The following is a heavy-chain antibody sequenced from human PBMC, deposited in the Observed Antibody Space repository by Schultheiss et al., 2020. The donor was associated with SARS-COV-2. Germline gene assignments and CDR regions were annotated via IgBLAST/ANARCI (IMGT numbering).Heavy chain of an antibody. V-gene: IGHV4-59*12. D-gene: IGHD2-15*01. J-gene: IGHJ5*02. CDR2: IYHSGST. Sequence: SETLSLTCTVSGGSISSYYWSWIRQPPGKGLEWIGEIYHSGSTNYNPSLKSRVTISVDKSKNQFSLKLSSVTAADTAVYYCATDLKYCSGGSCYPGWFDPWGQGTLVTVSS. CDR3: ATDLKYCSGGSCYPGWFDP. CDR1: GGSISSYY.